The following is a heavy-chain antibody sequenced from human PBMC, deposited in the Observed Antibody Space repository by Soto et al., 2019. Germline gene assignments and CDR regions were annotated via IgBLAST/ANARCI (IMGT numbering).Heavy chain of an antibody. D-gene: IGHD2-2*01. J-gene: IGHJ6*02. CDR1: GGSISSYY. CDR2: FYYSGST. Sequence: QVQLQESGPGLVKPSETLSLTCTVSGGSISSYYWSWIRQPPRKGLEWIGYFYYSGSTNYNPSLNRRVTSSVATSKNQFYLTLSSVPAADTAVYYCASACLDADRYYYGMDVWGQGTTVTVSS. CDR3: ASACLDADRYYYGMDV. V-gene: IGHV4-59*01.